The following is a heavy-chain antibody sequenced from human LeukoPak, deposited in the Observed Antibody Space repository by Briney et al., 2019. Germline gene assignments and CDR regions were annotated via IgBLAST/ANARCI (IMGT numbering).Heavy chain of an antibody. CDR1: GCTFTSYD. V-gene: IGHV1-8*02. CDR3: ARPYDTSGRSPNDAYDI. Sequence: ASVKVSCNASGCTFTSYDIKWVRQATGQGLEGMGWMNPNSGNTGYAQNFQGRVAMTGNTSISTAYMEVSGLRSEDTAVYYGARPYDTSGRSPNDAYDIWGQVTMVMVSS. CDR2: MNPNSGNT. D-gene: IGHD3-22*01. J-gene: IGHJ3*02.